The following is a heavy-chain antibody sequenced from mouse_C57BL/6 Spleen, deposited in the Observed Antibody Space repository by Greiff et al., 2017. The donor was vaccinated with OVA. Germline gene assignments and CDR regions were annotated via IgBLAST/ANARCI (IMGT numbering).Heavy chain of an antibody. CDR1: GYTFTSYG. D-gene: IGHD2-5*01. V-gene: IGHV1-81*01. CDR3: AREGSNYGDY. Sequence: QVHVKQSGAELARPGASVKLSCKASGYTFTSYGISWVKQRTGQGLEWIGEIYPRSGNTYYNEKFKGKATLTADKSSSTAYMELRSLTSEDSAVYFCAREGSNYGDYWGQGTTLTVSS. CDR2: IYPRSGNT. J-gene: IGHJ2*01.